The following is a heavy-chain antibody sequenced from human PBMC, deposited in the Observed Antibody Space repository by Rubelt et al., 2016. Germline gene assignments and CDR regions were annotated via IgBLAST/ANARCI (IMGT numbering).Heavy chain of an antibody. J-gene: IGHJ6*02. D-gene: IGHD3-22*01. V-gene: IGHV4-39*01. Sequence: QLQLQESGPGLVKPSETLSLTCTVSGGSISSSSYYWGWIRQPPGKGLEWIGSIYYSGSTYYNPSLKGRVTISVDTSTNQCALKRSSVTSADTAVYYCARSSSVIKYAMDVWGQGTTVTVSS. CDR2: IYYSGST. CDR3: ARSSSVIKYAMDV. CDR1: GGSISSSSYY.